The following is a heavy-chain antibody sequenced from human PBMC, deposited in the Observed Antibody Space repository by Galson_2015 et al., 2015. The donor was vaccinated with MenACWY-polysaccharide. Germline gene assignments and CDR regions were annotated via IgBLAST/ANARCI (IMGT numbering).Heavy chain of an antibody. CDR3: AKDHYSSGWPGAFDI. J-gene: IGHJ3*02. CDR2: ITGSGGST. D-gene: IGHD6-19*01. V-gene: IGHV3-23*01. CDR1: GFTLAGYA. Sequence: SLRLSCAASGFTLAGYAMSWVRQAPGKGLEWVSSITGSGGSTYYADSVKGRFTISRDNSKNTLYLQMNSLRAEDTAVYYCAKDHYSSGWPGAFDIWGQGTMVTVSS.